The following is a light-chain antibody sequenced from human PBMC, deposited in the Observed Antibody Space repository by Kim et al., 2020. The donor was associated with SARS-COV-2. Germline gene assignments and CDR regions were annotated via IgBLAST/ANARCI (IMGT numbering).Light chain of an antibody. Sequence: EIVLTQSPATLSLSPGERATLSCRASQSVSSYLAWYQQKLGQAPRLLIYDASNRAAGTPARFSGSGSGTDFTLTISSLEPEDWAVYYCEQRGNWPLTFGQGTQGEI. J-gene: IGKJ1*01. CDR3: EQRGNWPLT. CDR2: DAS. CDR1: QSVSSY. V-gene: IGKV3-11*01.